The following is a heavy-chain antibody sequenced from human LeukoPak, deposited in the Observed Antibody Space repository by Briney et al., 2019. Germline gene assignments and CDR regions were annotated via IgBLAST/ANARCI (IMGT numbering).Heavy chain of an antibody. V-gene: IGHV3-11*06. CDR1: GFSFSDYY. D-gene: IGHD4-17*01. J-gene: IGHJ4*02. Sequence: PGGSLRLSCAASGFSFSDYYMSWIRQAPGKGLEWVSYISSRSSYTNYADSVKGRFTISRDNAKNSLYLQMNSLRADDTAVYYCAREAWGTVTDYWGLGTLVTAPS. CDR3: AREAWGTVTDY. CDR2: ISSRSSYT.